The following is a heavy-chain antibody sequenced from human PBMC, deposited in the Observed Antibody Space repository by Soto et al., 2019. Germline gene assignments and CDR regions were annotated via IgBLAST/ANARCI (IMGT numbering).Heavy chain of an antibody. D-gene: IGHD6-19*01. V-gene: IGHV3-11*01. CDR1: GFTFSDYY. Sequence: PGGSLRLSCAASGFTFSDYYMSWIRQAPGKGLEWVSYISSSGSTIYSAGSVKGRFTISRDNAKNSLYLQMNSLRAEDTAVYYCARVLVAGSYGMDVWGQGTTVTVSS. CDR2: ISSSGSTI. J-gene: IGHJ6*02. CDR3: ARVLVAGSYGMDV.